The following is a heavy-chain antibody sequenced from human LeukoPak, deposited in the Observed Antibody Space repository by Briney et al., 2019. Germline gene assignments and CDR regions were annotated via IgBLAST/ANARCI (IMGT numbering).Heavy chain of an antibody. CDR2: IIPIFSTA. J-gene: IGHJ4*02. CDR3: ARDGDTSSSGMDY. D-gene: IGHD6-6*01. CDR1: GGTFSSYA. V-gene: IGHV1-69*05. Sequence: SVKVSCKASGGTFSSYAISWVRQAPGQGLEWMGGIIPIFSTANYAQKFQGRVTITTDESTSTAYMELSSLRSEDTAVYYCARDGDTSSSGMDYWGQGTLVTVSS.